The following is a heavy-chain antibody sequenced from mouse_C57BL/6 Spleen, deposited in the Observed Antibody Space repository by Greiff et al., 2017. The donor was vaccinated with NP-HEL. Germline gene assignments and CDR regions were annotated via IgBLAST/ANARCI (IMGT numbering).Heavy chain of an antibody. CDR3: ARRETYGSSYAWYFDV. CDR2: INPYNGGT. D-gene: IGHD1-1*01. CDR1: GYTFTDYY. J-gene: IGHJ1*03. V-gene: IGHV1-19*01. Sequence: VQLQQSGPVLVKPGASVKMSCKASGYTFTDYYMNWVKQSHGKSLEWIGVINPYNGGTSYNQKFKGKATLTVDKSSSTAYMELNSLTSEDSAVYYCARRETYGSSYAWYFDVWGTGTTVTVSS.